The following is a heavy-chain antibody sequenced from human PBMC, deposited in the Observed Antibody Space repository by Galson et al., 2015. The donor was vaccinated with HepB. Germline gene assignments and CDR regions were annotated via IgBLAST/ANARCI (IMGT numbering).Heavy chain of an antibody. D-gene: IGHD3-16*01. CDR2: IYHSGTT. CDR1: GGSVNTTNW. CDR3: ARELVGLWGNRLDP. Sequence: ETLSLTCAVSGGSVNTTNWWSWVRQPPGKGLEWIGKIYHSGTTNYNPSLKSRVTISLDKSKNQFSLMLSSVTAADTAVYYCARELVGLWGNRLDPWGQGTLVTVSS. J-gene: IGHJ5*02. V-gene: IGHV4-4*02.